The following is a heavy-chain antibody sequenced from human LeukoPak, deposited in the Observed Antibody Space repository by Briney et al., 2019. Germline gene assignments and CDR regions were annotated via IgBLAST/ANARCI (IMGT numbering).Heavy chain of an antibody. CDR2: INDDSTDI. D-gene: IGHD2-2*01. CDR3: ARDTFQPGLIDS. J-gene: IGHJ4*02. Sequence: PGGSLRLSCAASGFPFSLYAMNWVRQAPGKGLEWVSYINDDSTDIHYADSVKGRFSISRDSARNTLYLQLSNLRAEDTAVYYCARDTFQPGLIDSWGQGTLVTVSS. CDR1: GFPFSLYA. V-gene: IGHV3-21*05.